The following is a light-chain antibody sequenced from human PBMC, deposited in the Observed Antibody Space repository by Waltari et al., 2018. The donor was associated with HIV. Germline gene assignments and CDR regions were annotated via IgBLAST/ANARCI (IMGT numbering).Light chain of an antibody. V-gene: IGLV2-14*03. CDR3: SSYTSSSALYVV. CDR1: SSDVGGHNY. Sequence: QSALTQPDSVSGSPGQPITISCTGTSSDVGGHNYFSWSQQHPGKAPKPMIYDVSNRPSGVSNRFSGSKSGNTASLTISGLQAEDEADYYCSSYTSSSALYVVFGGGTKLTVL. J-gene: IGLJ2*01. CDR2: DVS.